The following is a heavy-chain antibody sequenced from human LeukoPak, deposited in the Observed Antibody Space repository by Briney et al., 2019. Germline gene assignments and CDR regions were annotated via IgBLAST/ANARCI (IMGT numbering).Heavy chain of an antibody. CDR3: ARLDCLVEGCYNH. V-gene: IGHV4-59*08. J-gene: IGHJ4*02. D-gene: IGHD2-15*01. CDR2: VSSDGNT. Sequence: SETLSLTCSVSGDSVTSSYWNWIRQTPAKGLEWIGNVSSDGNTNYTPSLRSRLNLSVDTAKNDISLILTSVTAADTAIYYCARLDCLVEGCYNHWGRGILVTVSS. CDR1: GDSVTSSY.